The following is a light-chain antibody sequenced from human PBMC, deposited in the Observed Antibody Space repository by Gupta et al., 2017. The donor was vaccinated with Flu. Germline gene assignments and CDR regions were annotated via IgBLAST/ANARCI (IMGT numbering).Light chain of an antibody. Sequence: VVLAQSSATLYLSPGERATLSCRASQSVASYLAWYQQRRGQTPRLLIYDTSSRAPGIRARFSGSGDGADSTLTISSREPEDFEIYFCQGRSNGRPKLTFGGGTKVEIK. V-gene: IGKV3-11*01. J-gene: IGKJ4*01. CDR2: DTS. CDR3: QGRSNGRPKLT. CDR1: QSVASY.